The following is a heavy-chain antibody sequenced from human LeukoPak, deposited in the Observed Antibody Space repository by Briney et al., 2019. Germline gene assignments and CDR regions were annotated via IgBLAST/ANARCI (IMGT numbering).Heavy chain of an antibody. CDR2: ISGYNGNT. Sequence: GASVKVSCKASSYTFTSFGISWVRQAPGQGLEWMGWISGYNGNTNYAQNLQGRVTMTRDTSTTTAYMELRSLRSDDTAVYYCARRGYSGYDSFDYWGQGTLVTVSS. CDR1: SYTFTSFG. V-gene: IGHV1-18*01. J-gene: IGHJ4*02. D-gene: IGHD5-12*01. CDR3: ARRGYSGYDSFDY.